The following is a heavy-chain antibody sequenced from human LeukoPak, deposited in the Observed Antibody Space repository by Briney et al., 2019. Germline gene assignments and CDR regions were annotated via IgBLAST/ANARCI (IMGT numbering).Heavy chain of an antibody. V-gene: IGHV4-38-2*02. CDR1: GYSISSGYY. CDR3: ARVHGSPYHSSGYYYYVDY. J-gene: IGHJ4*02. CDR2: MYHSGSN. D-gene: IGHD3-22*01. Sequence: SETLSLTCSVSGYSISSGYYWGWIRPPPGEGLEWIASMYHSGSNYYNSSLKSRTTTLVDTSKNLFLLKLSSVTAAAPAVYYCARVHGSPYHSSGYYYYVDYWVQGTLVTVSS.